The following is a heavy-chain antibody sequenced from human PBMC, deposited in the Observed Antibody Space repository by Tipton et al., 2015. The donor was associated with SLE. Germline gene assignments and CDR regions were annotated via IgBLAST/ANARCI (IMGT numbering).Heavy chain of an antibody. V-gene: IGHV3-53*05. CDR2: IYSGGGT. CDR1: GFTVSSNY. CDR3: ARGQAGGHGMDV. Sequence: SLRLSCAASGFTVSSNYMSWVRQAPGKGLEWVSVIYSGGGTYYADSVKGRFTISRDNSKNTLYLQMNSLRAEDTAVYYCARGQAGGHGMDVWGQGTTVTVSS. J-gene: IGHJ6*02. D-gene: IGHD6-13*01.